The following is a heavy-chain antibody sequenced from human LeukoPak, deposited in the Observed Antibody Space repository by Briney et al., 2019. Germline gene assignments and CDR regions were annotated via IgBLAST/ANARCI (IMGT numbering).Heavy chain of an antibody. CDR2: ISAYNGNT. J-gene: IGHJ4*02. Sequence: ASVKVSCKASGYTFTSYGISWVRQAPGQGLEWMGWISAYNGNTNYAQKLQGRVTMTTDTSTTKAYMELRSLRSDDTAVYYCARGKILAAADEYYFDYWGQGTLVTVSS. D-gene: IGHD6-13*01. V-gene: IGHV1-18*01. CDR1: GYTFTSYG. CDR3: ARGKILAAADEYYFDY.